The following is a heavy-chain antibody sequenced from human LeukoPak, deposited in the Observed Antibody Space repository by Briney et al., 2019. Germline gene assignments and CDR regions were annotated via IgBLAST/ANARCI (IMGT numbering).Heavy chain of an antibody. CDR1: GGSISSSSYY. V-gene: IGHV4-39*07. Sequence: SSETLSLTCTVSGGSISSSSYYWGWIRQPPGKGLEWIGSIYYSGSTYYNPSLKSRVTISVDTSKNQFSLKLSSVTAADTAVYYCARTDFSGKFDYWGQGTLVTVSS. CDR2: IYYSGST. J-gene: IGHJ4*02. CDR3: ARTDFSGKFDY. D-gene: IGHD3-10*01.